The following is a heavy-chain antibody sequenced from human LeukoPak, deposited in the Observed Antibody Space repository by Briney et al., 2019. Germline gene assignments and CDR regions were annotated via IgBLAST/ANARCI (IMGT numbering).Heavy chain of an antibody. Sequence: PGGSLRLSCSASGFTFSSYAMSWVPQAPGKGLEWVSAISGSGGSTYYAVSVKGRFTISRDNSKNTLYLQMNSLRAEDTAVYYCAKGHLAYCGGDCYFMDYWGQGTQVTVSS. V-gene: IGHV3-23*01. CDR2: ISGSGGST. J-gene: IGHJ4*02. CDR3: AKGHLAYCGGDCYFMDY. D-gene: IGHD2-21*02. CDR1: GFTFSSYA.